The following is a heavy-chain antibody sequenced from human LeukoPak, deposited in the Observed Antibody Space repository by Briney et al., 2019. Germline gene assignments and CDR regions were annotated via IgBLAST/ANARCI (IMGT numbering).Heavy chain of an antibody. CDR2: ISYDGSNK. J-gene: IGHJ3*02. D-gene: IGHD4-17*01. CDR1: GFTFSSYG. CDR3: ARDDPDYVDAFDI. Sequence: PGGSLRLSCAASGFTFSSYGMHWVRQAPGKGLEWVAVISYDGSNKYYADSVKGRFTISRDNSKNTLYLQMNSLRAEDTAVYYCARDDPDYVDAFDIWGQGTMVTVSS. V-gene: IGHV3-30*03.